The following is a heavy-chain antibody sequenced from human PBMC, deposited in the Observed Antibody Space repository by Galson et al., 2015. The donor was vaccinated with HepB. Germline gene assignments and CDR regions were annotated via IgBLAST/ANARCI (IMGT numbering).Heavy chain of an antibody. V-gene: IGHV1-18*01. CDR1: GYTFTSYG. D-gene: IGHD2-8*01. CDR2: ISAYNGNT. CDR3: ARDYCTNGVCNFDY. J-gene: IGHJ4*02. Sequence: SVKVSCKASGYTFTSYGISWVRQAPGQGLEWMGWISAYNGNTNYAQKLQGRVTMTTDTSTSTAYMELSRLRSDDTAVYYCARDYCTNGVCNFDYWGQGTLVTVSS.